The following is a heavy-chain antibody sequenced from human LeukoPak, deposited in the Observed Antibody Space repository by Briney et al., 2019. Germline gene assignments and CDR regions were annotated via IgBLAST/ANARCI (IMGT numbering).Heavy chain of an antibody. CDR3: ARDHRQLGYYYMDV. Sequence: GGSLRLSCAASGFTFNRYWMSWVRQAPGKGLEWVANIKQDGSEKYYVDSVKGRFTISRDNAKNSLYLQMNSLRAEDTAVYYCARDHRQLGYYYMDVWGKGTTVTVSS. D-gene: IGHD6-13*01. CDR1: GFTFNRYW. CDR2: IKQDGSEK. V-gene: IGHV3-7*01. J-gene: IGHJ6*03.